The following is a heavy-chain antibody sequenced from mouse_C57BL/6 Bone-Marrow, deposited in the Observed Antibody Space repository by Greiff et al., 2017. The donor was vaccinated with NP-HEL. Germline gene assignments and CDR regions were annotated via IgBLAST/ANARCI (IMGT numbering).Heavy chain of an antibody. J-gene: IGHJ2*01. CDR2: ISSGGSYT. CDR3: ARHYYSNYFDY. D-gene: IGHD2-5*01. Sequence: DVKLVESGGDLVKPGGSLKLSCAASGFTFSSYGMSWVRQTPDKRLEWVATISSGGSYTYYPDSVKGRFTISRDNAKNTLYLQMSSLKSEDTAMYYCARHYYSNYFDYWGQGTTLTGSS. V-gene: IGHV5-6*02. CDR1: GFTFSSYG.